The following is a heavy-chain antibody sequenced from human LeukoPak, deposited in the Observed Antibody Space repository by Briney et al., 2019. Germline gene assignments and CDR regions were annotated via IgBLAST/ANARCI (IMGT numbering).Heavy chain of an antibody. CDR2: IWYDGSNK. CDR3: ASESSTSKNYYFDY. V-gene: IGHV3-33*08. CDR1: GFTFSDYY. D-gene: IGHD2-2*01. J-gene: IGHJ4*02. Sequence: GGSLRLSCAASGFTFSDYYMSWIRQAPGKGLEWVAVIWYDGSNKYYADSVKSRFTISRDNSKNTLYLQMNSLRAEDTAVYYCASESSTSKNYYFDYWGQGTLVTVSS.